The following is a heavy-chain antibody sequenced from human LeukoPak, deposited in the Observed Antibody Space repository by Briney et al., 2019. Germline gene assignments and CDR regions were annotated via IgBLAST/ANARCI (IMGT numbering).Heavy chain of an antibody. D-gene: IGHD3-9*01. CDR2: INHSGST. CDR1: GGSFSGYY. J-gene: IGHJ4*02. CDR3: ARDLDSRSGRFDY. Sequence: PSETLSLTCAVYGGSFSGYYWSWIRQPPGKGLEWIGEINHSGSTYYNPSLKSRVTISVDTSKNQFSLKLSSVTAADTAVYYCARDLDSRSGRFDYWGQGTLVTVSS. V-gene: IGHV4-34*01.